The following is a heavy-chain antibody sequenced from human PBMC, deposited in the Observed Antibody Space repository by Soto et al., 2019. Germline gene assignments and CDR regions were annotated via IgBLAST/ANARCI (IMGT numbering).Heavy chain of an antibody. CDR2: IRSKAYGGTT. CDR1: GFTFGDYA. Sequence: PGGSLRLSCTACGFTFGDYAMSWFRQAPGKGLEWVGFIRSKAYGGTTEYAASVKGRFTISRDDSKSIAYLQMNSLKTEDTAVYYCTPYYYDSSGYYCPFDYWGQGTLVTVSS. D-gene: IGHD3-22*01. V-gene: IGHV3-49*03. J-gene: IGHJ4*02. CDR3: TPYYYDSSGYYCPFDY.